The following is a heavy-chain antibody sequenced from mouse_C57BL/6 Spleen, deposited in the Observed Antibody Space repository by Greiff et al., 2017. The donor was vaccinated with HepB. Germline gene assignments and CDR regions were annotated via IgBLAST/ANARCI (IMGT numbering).Heavy chain of an antibody. J-gene: IGHJ2*01. CDR3: TGGNSYFDY. CDR2: IRLKSDNYAT. CDR1: GFTFSNYW. V-gene: IGHV6-3*01. Sequence: DVQLQESGGGLVQPGGSMKLSCVASGFTFSNYWINWVRQSPEKGLEWVAQIRLKSDNYATHYAESVKGRFTISRDDSKSSVYLQMNNLRAEDTGIYYCTGGNSYFDYWGQGTTLTVSS. D-gene: IGHD2-1*01.